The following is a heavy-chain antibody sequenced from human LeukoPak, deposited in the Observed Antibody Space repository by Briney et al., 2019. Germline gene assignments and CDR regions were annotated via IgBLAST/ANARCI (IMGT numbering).Heavy chain of an antibody. CDR3: AREGEDPDSYVTTRYFDY. V-gene: IGHV1-69*13. CDR1: GGTFSSSA. Sequence: SVMVSCKASGGTFSSSAISWVRQAPGQGLEWMGAIIPIFGTANYAQKFQGRVTITADESTSTAYMELSSLRSEDTAVYYCAREGEDPDSYVTTRYFDYWGQGTLVTVSS. D-gene: IGHD5-18*01. CDR2: IIPIFGTA. J-gene: IGHJ4*02.